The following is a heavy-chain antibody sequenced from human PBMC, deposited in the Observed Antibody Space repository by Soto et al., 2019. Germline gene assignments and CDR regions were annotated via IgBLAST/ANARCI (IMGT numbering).Heavy chain of an antibody. J-gene: IGHJ4*02. CDR3: ARHGRSKSYGGLD. V-gene: IGHV5-10-1*01. CDR1: GYSFTNYW. Sequence: GESLKISFQASGYSFTNYWITWVRQMPGKGLECMGRIDPSDSYTDYSPSFQGHVTISADKSISTAYLHWSSLEASDTAMYYCARHGRSKSYGGLDWGQGTLVTVSS. D-gene: IGHD2-2*01. CDR2: IDPSDSYT.